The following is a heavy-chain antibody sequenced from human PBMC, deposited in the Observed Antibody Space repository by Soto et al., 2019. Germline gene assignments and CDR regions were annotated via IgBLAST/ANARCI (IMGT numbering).Heavy chain of an antibody. J-gene: IGHJ4*02. CDR2: IKQDGSEK. V-gene: IGHV3-7*01. Sequence: ESGGALVQPGGSLRLSCAASGFTFNNFWMNWVRQAPGKGLEWVATIKQDGSEKYYVDSVKGRFSISRDNAKNSLNLQMNSLRAEDTALYYCARGSGFTYLHYFDYWGRGTLVTVSS. CDR1: GFTFNNFW. D-gene: IGHD3-10*01. CDR3: ARGSGFTYLHYFDY.